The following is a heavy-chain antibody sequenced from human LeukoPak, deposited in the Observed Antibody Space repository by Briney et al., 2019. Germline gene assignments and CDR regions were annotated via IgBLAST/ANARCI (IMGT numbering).Heavy chain of an antibody. CDR1: GGTFRSYA. CDR3: ASGGWLQLEGYFDY. CDR2: LIPILGMA. J-gene: IGHJ4*02. D-gene: IGHD5-24*01. Sequence: ASVNLSCKASGGTFRSYAIRWARQAPGQGLEWRGRLIPILGMANYAQKFQGRVTITADKSTSTAYMQLSSLRSEDTAVYYCASGGWLQLEGYFDYWGQGTLVTVSS. V-gene: IGHV1-69*04.